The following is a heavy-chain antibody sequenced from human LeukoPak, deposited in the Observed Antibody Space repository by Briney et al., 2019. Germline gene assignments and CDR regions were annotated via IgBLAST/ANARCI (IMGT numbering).Heavy chain of an antibody. CDR3: VKVLFTQNYYGSGSPYGAFDY. D-gene: IGHD3-10*01. V-gene: IGHV3-64D*06. CDR2: ISSNGGST. Sequence: GGPLRLSCSASGFTFSSYAMHWVRQAPGKGLEYVSAISSNGGSTYYADSVKGRFTISRDNSKNTLYLQMSSLRAEDTAVYYCVKVLFTQNYYGSGSPYGAFDYWGQGTLVTVSS. J-gene: IGHJ4*02. CDR1: GFTFSSYA.